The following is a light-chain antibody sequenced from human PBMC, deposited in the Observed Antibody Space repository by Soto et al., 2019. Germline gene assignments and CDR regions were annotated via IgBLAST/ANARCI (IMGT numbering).Light chain of an antibody. CDR3: QQYGSSPPYT. J-gene: IGKJ2*01. CDR2: GAS. CDR1: QSVSSSY. Sequence: EIVLTQSPGTLSLSPGERATLSCRASQSVSSSYLAWYQQKPGQAPRLLIYGASSRATGIPDRFSGSGSGKDFTLTISRLEPEDFEVYYCQQYGSSPPYTFGQGTRVDIK. V-gene: IGKV3-20*01.